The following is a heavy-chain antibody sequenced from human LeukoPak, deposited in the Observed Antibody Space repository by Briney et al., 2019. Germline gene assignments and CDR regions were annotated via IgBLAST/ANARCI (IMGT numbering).Heavy chain of an antibody. D-gene: IGHD2-21*02. Sequence: GASVKVSCKASGYTFTSYGISWVRQAPGQGLEWMGWISAYNGNTNYAQKLQGRVTMTTDTSTSTAYMELRSLRSDDTAVYYCARAHIVVVTAIPGPLPYYMDVWGKGTTVTVSS. CDR3: ARAHIVVVTAIPGPLPYYMDV. CDR2: ISAYNGNT. CDR1: GYTFTSYG. J-gene: IGHJ6*03. V-gene: IGHV1-18*01.